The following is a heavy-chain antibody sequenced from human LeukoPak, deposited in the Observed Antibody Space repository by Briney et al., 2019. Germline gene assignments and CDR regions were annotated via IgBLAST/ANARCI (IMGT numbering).Heavy chain of an antibody. Sequence: GGSLRLSCAASGFTFSNYEMNWVRQAPGKGLGWVSYISSSGSTIYYADSVKSRFTISRDNAKNSLYLQMNSLRAEDTAVYYCAQIYTYGSSQFDYWGQGTLVTVSS. J-gene: IGHJ4*02. CDR3: AQIYTYGSSQFDY. CDR1: GFTFSNYE. V-gene: IGHV3-48*03. CDR2: ISSSGSTI. D-gene: IGHD5-18*01.